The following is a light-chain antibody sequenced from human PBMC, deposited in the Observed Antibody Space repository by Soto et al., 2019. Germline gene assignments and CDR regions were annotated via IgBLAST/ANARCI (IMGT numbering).Light chain of an antibody. CDR3: QQCDSGLT. V-gene: IGKV3-11*01. CDR1: QSIGTS. Sequence: EIILTQSPVTLSLSPGERATLSCRASQSIGTSLAWYQQIPGQAPRLLIFDASNRAPGVPARFSGTGSGTEFTRTISSLEPEDFALYYCQQCDSGLTFGGGARMEI. J-gene: IGKJ4*02. CDR2: DAS.